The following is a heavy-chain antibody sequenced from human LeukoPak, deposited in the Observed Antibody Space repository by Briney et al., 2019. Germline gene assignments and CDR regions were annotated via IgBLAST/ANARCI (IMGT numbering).Heavy chain of an antibody. CDR3: ARELYYYDNDYYYGMDV. D-gene: IGHD3-22*01. J-gene: IGHJ6*02. CDR1: GFTFSSYE. CDR2: ISSSGSTI. Sequence: GGSLRLSCAASGFTFSSYEMNWVRQAPGKGLEWVSYISSSGSTIYYADSVKGRFTISRDNAKNSLYLQMNSLRAEDTAVYYCARELYYYDNDYYYGMDVWGQGTTVTVSS. V-gene: IGHV3-48*03.